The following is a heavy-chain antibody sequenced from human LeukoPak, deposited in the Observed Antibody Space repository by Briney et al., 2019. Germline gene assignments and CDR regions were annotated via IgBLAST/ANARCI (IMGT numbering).Heavy chain of an antibody. CDR3: ARAIQYYYDSSGQPTSGMNV. V-gene: IGHV3-48*03. J-gene: IGHJ6*03. CDR2: IGSGSTI. CDR1: GFTFSSYS. Sequence: GGSLRLSCAASGFTFSSYSMNWVRQAPGKGLEWVSYIGSGSTIYYADSVKGRFTISRDNAKNSLYLQMNSLRAEDTAVYYCARAIQYYYDSSGQPTSGMNVWGKGTTVTISS. D-gene: IGHD3-22*01.